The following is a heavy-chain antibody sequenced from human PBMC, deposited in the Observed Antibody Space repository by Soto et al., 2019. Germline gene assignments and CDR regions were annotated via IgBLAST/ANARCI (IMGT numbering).Heavy chain of an antibody. CDR1: GYTFTGYY. V-gene: IGHV1-2*04. Sequence: VKVSCKASGYTFTGYYMHWVRQAPGQGLEWMGWINPNSGGTNYAQKFQGWVTMTRDTSISTAYMELSRLRSDDTAVYYCAREWGYSYGYFPYYFDYWGQGTLVTVSS. CDR3: AREWGYSYGYFPYYFDY. J-gene: IGHJ4*02. CDR2: INPNSGGT. D-gene: IGHD5-18*01.